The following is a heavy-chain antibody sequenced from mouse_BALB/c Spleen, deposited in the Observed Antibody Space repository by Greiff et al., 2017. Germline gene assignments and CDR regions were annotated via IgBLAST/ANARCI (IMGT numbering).Heavy chain of an antibody. V-gene: IGHV1S56*01. J-gene: IGHJ2*01. CDR3: ARNYFDY. CDR1: GYTFTSYD. CDR2: IYPGDGST. Sequence: QVQLQQPGAELVRPGASVKLSCKASGYTFTSYDINWVKQRPGQGLEWIGWIYPGDGSTKYNEKFKGKATLTADKSSSTAYMQLSSLTSENSAVYFCARNYFDYWGQGTTLTVSS.